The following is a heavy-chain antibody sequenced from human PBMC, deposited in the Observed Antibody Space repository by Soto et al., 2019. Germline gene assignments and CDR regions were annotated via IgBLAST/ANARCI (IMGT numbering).Heavy chain of an antibody. J-gene: IGHJ1*01. CDR1: GFIFEDFA. D-gene: IGHD3-16*01. Sequence: EVQLVESGGGLEQPGRSLRLSCTVSGFIFEDFAMHWVRHAPGQGLECVSGINWNGVNKGYAESVLGRFTISRDNAKKYLYLDMNYLRPEDTALYLCAKDVDRLGELGGYCQNCGQGTLVTVSS. V-gene: IGHV3-9*01. CDR3: AKDVDRLGELGGYCQN. CDR2: INWNGVNK.